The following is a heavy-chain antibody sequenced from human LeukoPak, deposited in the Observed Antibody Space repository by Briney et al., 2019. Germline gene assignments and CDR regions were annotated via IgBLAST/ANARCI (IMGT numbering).Heavy chain of an antibody. J-gene: IGHJ3*02. D-gene: IGHD1-26*01. V-gene: IGHV3-23*01. CDR2: ISGSGGST. CDR1: GFTFSSYA. CDR3: AKDQDGSSLGGAFDI. Sequence: GGSLRLSCAASGFTFSSYAMSWVRQAPGKGLEWASAISGSGGSTYYADSVKGRFTISRDNSKNTLYLQMNSLRAEDTAVYYCAKDQDGSSLGGAFDIWGQGTMVTVSS.